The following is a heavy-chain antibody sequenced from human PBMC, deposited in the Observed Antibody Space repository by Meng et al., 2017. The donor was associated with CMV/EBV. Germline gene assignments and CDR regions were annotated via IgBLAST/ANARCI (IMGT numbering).Heavy chain of an antibody. CDR3: ARDPERYNWNYAYYGMDV. J-gene: IGHJ6*02. D-gene: IGHD1-7*01. Sequence: SVKVSCKASGGTFSSYAIGWVRQAPGQGLEWMGGIIPILGIANYAQKFQGRVTITADKSTSTAYMELSSLRSEDTAVYYCARDPERYNWNYAYYGMDVWGQGTTVTVSS. CDR1: GGTFSSYA. V-gene: IGHV1-69*10. CDR2: IIPILGIA.